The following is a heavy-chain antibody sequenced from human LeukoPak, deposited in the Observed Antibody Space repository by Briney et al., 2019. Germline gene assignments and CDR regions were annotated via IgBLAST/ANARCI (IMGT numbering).Heavy chain of an antibody. CDR1: GGSISSSSYY. CDR3: ARSIGTTGWANAFDI. D-gene: IGHD1-1*01. CDR2: IYYSGST. V-gene: IGHV4-39*01. Sequence: PSETLSLTCTVSGGSISSSSYYWGWIRQSPGMGIEWIGSIYYSGSTYYNPSPKSRVTISVDTSKNQSSLRLSSVTAADTAIYYCARSIGTTGWANAFDIWGLGTMVTVSS. J-gene: IGHJ3*02.